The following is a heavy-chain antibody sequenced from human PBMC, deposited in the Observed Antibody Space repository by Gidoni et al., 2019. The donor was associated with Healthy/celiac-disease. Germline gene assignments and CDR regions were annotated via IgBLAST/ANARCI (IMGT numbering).Heavy chain of an antibody. D-gene: IGHD2-15*01. Sequence: QVQLQESGPGLVKPSETLSLTCTVSGGSISSYYWSWIRQPPGKGLEWIGYIYYSGSTNYNPSLKSRVTISVDTSKNQFSLKLSSVTAADTAVYYCASSLAVVPARYCSGGSCYTLGYWGQGTLVTVSS. CDR2: IYYSGST. CDR1: GGSISSYY. J-gene: IGHJ4*02. V-gene: IGHV4-59*01. CDR3: ASSLAVVPARYCSGGSCYTLGY.